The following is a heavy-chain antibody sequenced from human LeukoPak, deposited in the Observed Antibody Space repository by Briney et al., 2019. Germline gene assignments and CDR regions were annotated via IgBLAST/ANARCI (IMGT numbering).Heavy chain of an antibody. J-gene: IGHJ4*02. CDR3: AREDGYSSGCLGE. CDR1: GFTFSSYS. V-gene: IGHV3-21*01. D-gene: IGHD6-19*01. Sequence: GGSLRLSCAASGFTFSSYSMNWVRQAPGKGLEWVSFISSSSSYIYYADSVKGRFTISRDNSKNTLYLQMNSLRAEDTAVYYCAREDGYSSGCLGEWGQGTLVTVSS. CDR2: ISSSSSYI.